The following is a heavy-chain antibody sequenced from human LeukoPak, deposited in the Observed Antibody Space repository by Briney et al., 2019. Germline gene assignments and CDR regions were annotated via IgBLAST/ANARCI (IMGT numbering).Heavy chain of an antibody. CDR2: ISASGDST. CDR1: GFSFSTYG. V-gene: IGHV3-23*01. Sequence: PGGSLRLSCAASGFSFSTYGMNWVRQAPGKGLEWVSGISASGDSTHYADSVKGHFTISRDNSKNTLYLQMNSLRAEDTAVYYCARGEGFGYYDSSGYHVGIDYWGQGTLVTVSS. CDR3: ARGEGFGYYDSSGYHVGIDY. J-gene: IGHJ4*02. D-gene: IGHD3-22*01.